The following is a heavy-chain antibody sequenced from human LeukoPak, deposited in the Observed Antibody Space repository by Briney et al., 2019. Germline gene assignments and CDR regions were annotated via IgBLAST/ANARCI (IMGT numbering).Heavy chain of an antibody. V-gene: IGHV1-8*01. CDR2: MNPNSGNT. D-gene: IGHD6-13*01. Sequence: ASVKVSCKASGYTFTSYDTNWVRQATGQGLEWMGWMNPNSGNTGYAQKFQGRVTMTRNTSISTAYMELSSLRSENTAVYYCARGGYSSSWRYYYYMDVWGKGTTVTVSS. CDR1: GYTFTSYD. J-gene: IGHJ6*03. CDR3: ARGGYSSSWRYYYYMDV.